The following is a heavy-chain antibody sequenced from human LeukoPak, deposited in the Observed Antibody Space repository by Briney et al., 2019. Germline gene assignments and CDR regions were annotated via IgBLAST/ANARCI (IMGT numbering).Heavy chain of an antibody. CDR2: MNPNSANT. V-gene: IGHV1-8*01. J-gene: IGHJ6*03. Sequence: ASVKVSCKASGYAFTSYDINWVRQAPGQGLEWMGWMNPNSANTGYPQKFQGRVTMNRNTATSTAYMELSSLRSEDTAVYYCVRGQCSGTSCSRLDSYYYYMDVWGKGTSVTVSS. CDR1: GYAFTSYD. D-gene: IGHD2-2*01. CDR3: VRGQCSGTSCSRLDSYYYYMDV.